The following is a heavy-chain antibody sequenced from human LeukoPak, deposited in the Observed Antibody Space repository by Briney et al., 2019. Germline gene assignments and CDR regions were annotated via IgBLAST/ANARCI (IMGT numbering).Heavy chain of an antibody. V-gene: IGHV1-8*02. Sequence: ASAKVSCKASGYTFTSYAMHWVRQAPGQRLEWMGWMNPNSGNTGYAQKFQGRVTMTRNTSISTAYMELSSLRSEDTAVYYCARGSILGSDQVLLWFGELLPSYYYYMDVWGKGTTVTISS. J-gene: IGHJ6*03. CDR2: MNPNSGNT. D-gene: IGHD3-10*01. CDR1: GYTFTSYA. CDR3: ARGSILGSDQVLLWFGELLPSYYYYMDV.